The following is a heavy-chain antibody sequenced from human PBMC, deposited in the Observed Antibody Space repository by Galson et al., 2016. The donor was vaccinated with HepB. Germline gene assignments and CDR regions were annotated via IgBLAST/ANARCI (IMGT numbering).Heavy chain of an antibody. CDR1: GFTFRSYG. D-gene: IGHD3-22*01. V-gene: IGHV3-33*01. Sequence: SLRLSCAASGFTFRSYGMHWVRQAPGKGLEWVAVIWHDGSNKYYTDSVKGRFTLSRDNSKNTLYLQVNSLRAEDTAIDYFATERSYDTSGYYPLSFNYWGQGTLVIVSS. CDR3: ATERSYDTSGYYPLSFNY. CDR2: IWHDGSNK. J-gene: IGHJ4*02.